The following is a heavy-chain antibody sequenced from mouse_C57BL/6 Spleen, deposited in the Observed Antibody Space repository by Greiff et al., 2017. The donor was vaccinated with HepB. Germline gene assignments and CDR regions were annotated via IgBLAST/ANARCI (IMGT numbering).Heavy chain of an antibody. Sequence: QVQLKESGAELVKPGASVKISCKASGYAFSSYWMNWVKQRPGKGLEWIGQIYPGDGDTNYNGKFKGKATLTADKSSSTAYMQLSSLTSEDSAVYFCARRIDYYGSSFDYWGQGTTLTVSS. CDR1: GYAFSSYW. D-gene: IGHD1-1*01. CDR2: IYPGDGDT. J-gene: IGHJ2*01. V-gene: IGHV1-80*01. CDR3: ARRIDYYGSSFDY.